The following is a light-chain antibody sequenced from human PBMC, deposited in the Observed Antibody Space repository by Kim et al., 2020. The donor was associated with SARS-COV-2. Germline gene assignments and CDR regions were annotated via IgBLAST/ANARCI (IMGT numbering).Light chain of an antibody. CDR2: KDS. Sequence: YPGQTARTTCSGDALPKQYAYWYQQKPGQAPVLVIYKDSERPSGIPERFSGSSSGTTVTLTFSGVQAEDEADYYCQSADSSGTWVFGGGTKLTVL. CDR3: QSADSSGTWV. CDR1: ALPKQY. V-gene: IGLV3-25*03. J-gene: IGLJ3*02.